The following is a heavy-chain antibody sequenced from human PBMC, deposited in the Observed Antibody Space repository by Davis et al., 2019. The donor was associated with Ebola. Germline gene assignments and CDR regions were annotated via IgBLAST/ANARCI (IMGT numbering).Heavy chain of an antibody. J-gene: IGHJ4*02. D-gene: IGHD1-26*01. V-gene: IGHV1-3*01. CDR2: INAGNGNT. Sequence: AASVKVSCKASGYTFTSYAMNWVRQAPGQRLEWMGWINAGNGNTKYSQKFQGRVTITRDTSASTAYMELSSLRSEDTAVYYCARAESGSYYFDYWGQGTLVTVSS. CDR1: GYTFTSYA. CDR3: ARAESGSYYFDY.